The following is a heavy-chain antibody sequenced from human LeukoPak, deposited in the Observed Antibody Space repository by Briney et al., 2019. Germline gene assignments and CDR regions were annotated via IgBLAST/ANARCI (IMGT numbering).Heavy chain of an antibody. CDR2: INSDGSNT. V-gene: IGHV3-74*01. J-gene: IGHJ4*02. Sequence: GGSLRLSCAASGFTFSSYWMNWVRQAPGKGLVWVSRINSDGSNTKYADSVKGRFTISRDNAKNTLYLQMNSLRADDTAVYYCATRSGSYLYWGQGTLVTVSS. D-gene: IGHD3-16*02. CDR1: GFTFSSYW. CDR3: ATRSGSYLY.